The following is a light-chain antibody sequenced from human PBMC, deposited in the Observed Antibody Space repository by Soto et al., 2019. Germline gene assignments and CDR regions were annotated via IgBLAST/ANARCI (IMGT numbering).Light chain of an antibody. CDR1: QSLEPSDGDNS. V-gene: IGKV2-30*02. J-gene: IGKJ2*01. CDR2: QAS. Sequence: DVVMTQSPLSLPVTLGQPASISCKSSQSLEPSDGDNSLHWFHQGPGQSPRRLVYQASNRDSGVPDRFSGGGSGTKFTLKISRVEAEDVGIYYCMQGTHWPYTFGQGTKVEIK. CDR3: MQGTHWPYT.